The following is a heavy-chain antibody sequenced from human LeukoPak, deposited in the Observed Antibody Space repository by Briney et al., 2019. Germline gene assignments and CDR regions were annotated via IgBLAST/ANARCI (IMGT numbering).Heavy chain of an antibody. CDR1: GFTFSSYW. V-gene: IGHV3-7*01. J-gene: IGHJ3*02. CDR2: IKQDGSEK. D-gene: IGHD4-23*01. Sequence: GGSLRLSCAASGFTFSSYWMSWVRQAPGKGLEWVANIKQDGSEKYYVDSVKGRFTISRDNAKNSLYLQMNSLRAEDTAVYYCARIRRWAPHGAFDIWGQGTMVTVSS. CDR3: ARIRRWAPHGAFDI.